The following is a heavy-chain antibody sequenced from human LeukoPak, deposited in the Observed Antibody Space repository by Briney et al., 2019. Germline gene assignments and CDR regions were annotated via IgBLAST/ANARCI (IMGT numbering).Heavy chain of an antibody. J-gene: IGHJ4*02. CDR2: ISNSGTTK. CDR3: AAVIDY. CDR1: GFTFSNYE. V-gene: IGHV3-48*03. Sequence: GGSLRLSCAASGFTFSNYEMNWIRQAPGKGLEWVSYISNSGTTKYYADSVKGRFTISRDNAKNSLYLQMNSLRAEDTAVYYCAAVIDYWGQGTLVTVSS.